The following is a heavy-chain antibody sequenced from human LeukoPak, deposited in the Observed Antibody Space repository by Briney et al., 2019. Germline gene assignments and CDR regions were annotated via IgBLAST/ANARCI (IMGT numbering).Heavy chain of an antibody. D-gene: IGHD6-19*01. CDR1: GGTFSSYA. CDR2: IIPIFGTA. J-gene: IGHJ5*02. CDR3: AGWSDLIGYNWFDP. V-gene: IGHV1-69*05. Sequence: SVKVSCKASGGTFSSYAISWVRQAPGQGLEWMGGIIPIFGTANYAQKFQGRVTITTDESTSTAYMELSSLRSEDTAVYYCAGWSDLIGYNWFDPWGQGTLVTVSS.